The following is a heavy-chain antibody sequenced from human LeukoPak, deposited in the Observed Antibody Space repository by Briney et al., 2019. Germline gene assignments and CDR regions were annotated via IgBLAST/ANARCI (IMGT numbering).Heavy chain of an antibody. CDR2: INHSGST. Sequence: SSETLSLTCAVYGGSFSGYYWNWIRQPPGKGLEWIGEINHSGSTNYNPSLKSRVTISVDTSKNQFSLKLSSVTAADTAVYYCARDHCSGGSCYFPLDYWGQGTLVTVSS. CDR3: ARDHCSGGSCYFPLDY. V-gene: IGHV4-34*01. D-gene: IGHD2-15*01. J-gene: IGHJ4*02. CDR1: GGSFSGYY.